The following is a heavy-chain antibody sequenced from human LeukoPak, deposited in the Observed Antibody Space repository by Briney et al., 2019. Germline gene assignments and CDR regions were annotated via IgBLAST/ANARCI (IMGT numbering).Heavy chain of an antibody. CDR1: GGSFSGYY. CDR2: INHSGST. D-gene: IGHD3-10*01. CDR3: ARGWRYYGSGSYCWFDP. V-gene: IGHV4-34*01. Sequence: SETLSLTRAVYGGSFSGYYWSWIRQPPGKGLEWIGEINHSGSTNYNPSLKSRVTISVDTSKNQFSLKLSSVTAADTAVYYCARGWRYYGSGSYCWFDPWGQGTLVTVSS. J-gene: IGHJ5*02.